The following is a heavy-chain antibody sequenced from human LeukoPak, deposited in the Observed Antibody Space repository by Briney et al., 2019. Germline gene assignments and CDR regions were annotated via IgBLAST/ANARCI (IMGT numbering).Heavy chain of an antibody. CDR3: AREVDAIVTDFDY. CDR1: GFIFSSHW. Sequence: PGGSLRLSCAASGFIFSSHWMSWVRQAPGKGLEWVANINKDGSEKYYVDSVKGRFTISRDNAKNSLYPQMNSLRAEDTAVYYCAREVDAIVTDFDYWGQGTLVTVSS. CDR2: INKDGSEK. D-gene: IGHD5-18*01. V-gene: IGHV3-7*01. J-gene: IGHJ4*02.